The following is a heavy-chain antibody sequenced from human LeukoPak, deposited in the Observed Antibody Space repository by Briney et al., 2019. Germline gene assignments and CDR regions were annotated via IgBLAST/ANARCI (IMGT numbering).Heavy chain of an antibody. CDR3: ASSSRGGDSSSWY. CDR1: GGSISSYY. Sequence: SETLSLTCTVSGGSISSYYWSWIRQPPGKGLEWIGEINHSGSTNYNPSLKSRVTISVDTSKNQFSLKLSSVTAADTAVYYCASSSRGGDSSSWYWGQGTLVTVSS. CDR2: INHSGST. D-gene: IGHD6-13*01. V-gene: IGHV4-34*01. J-gene: IGHJ4*02.